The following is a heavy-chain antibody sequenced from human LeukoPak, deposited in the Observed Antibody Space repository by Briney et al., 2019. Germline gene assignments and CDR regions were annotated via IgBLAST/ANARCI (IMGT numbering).Heavy chain of an antibody. V-gene: IGHV4-39*01. Sequence: RPSETLSLTCTVSGDSISSDNSYWGWIRQPPGKGLEWIGSIFYTGSTYYNPSLKSRVTISVDTSKNHFSLKMSSVTAADTAVYYCARQLYTSGWLSYFQHWGQGTLVTVSS. D-gene: IGHD6-19*01. CDR1: GDSISSDNSY. CDR2: IFYTGST. CDR3: ARQLYTSGWLSYFQH. J-gene: IGHJ1*01.